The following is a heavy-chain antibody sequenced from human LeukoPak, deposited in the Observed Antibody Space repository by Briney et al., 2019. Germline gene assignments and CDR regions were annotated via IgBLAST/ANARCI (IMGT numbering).Heavy chain of an antibody. J-gene: IGHJ4*02. CDR1: GYTFTSYD. Sequence: ASVKVSCKASGYTFTSYDINWVRQAAGQGLEWMGWMNPNSGNTGCPQKFQGRVIMTRNTSISTVYMELSSLRSGDTALYYCARGLSSGWYYFDYWGQGTLVTVSS. V-gene: IGHV1-8*01. D-gene: IGHD6-19*01. CDR2: MNPNSGNT. CDR3: ARGLSSGWYYFDY.